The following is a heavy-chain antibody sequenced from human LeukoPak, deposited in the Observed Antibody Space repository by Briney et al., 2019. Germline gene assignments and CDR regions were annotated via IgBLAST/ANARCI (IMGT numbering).Heavy chain of an antibody. D-gene: IGHD2-2*01. Sequence: GGSLRLSCAASGFTFSAYTMSWVRQAPGKGLEWVSSISSSSSYIYYADSVKGRFTISRDNAKNSLYLQMNSLRAEDTAVYYCARDSGYCSSTSCYVRFDPWCQGTLVIVSS. CDR3: ARDSGYCSSTSCYVRFDP. CDR1: GFTFSAYT. J-gene: IGHJ5*02. CDR2: ISSSSSYI. V-gene: IGHV3-21*01.